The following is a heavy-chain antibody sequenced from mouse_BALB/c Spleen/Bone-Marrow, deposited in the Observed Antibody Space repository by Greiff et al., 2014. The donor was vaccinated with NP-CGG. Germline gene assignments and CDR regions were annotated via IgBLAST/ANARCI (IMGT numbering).Heavy chain of an antibody. V-gene: IGHV14-3*02. J-gene: IGHJ3*01. CDR2: IDPANGNT. Sequence: EVQLQQSGAELVKPGASVKLSCTASGFNIKDTYMHWVKQRPGQGLEWIGRIDPANGNTKYDPKFQGKATITADTSSNTAYLQLSSLTSEDTAVYYCAFYYYGSSLFAYWGQGTLVTVSA. CDR1: GFNIKDTY. CDR3: AFYYYGSSLFAY. D-gene: IGHD1-1*01.